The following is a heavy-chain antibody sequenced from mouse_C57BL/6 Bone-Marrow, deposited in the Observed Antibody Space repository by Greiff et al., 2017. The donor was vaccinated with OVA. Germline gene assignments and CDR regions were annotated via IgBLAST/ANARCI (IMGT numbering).Heavy chain of an antibody. CDR2: IYPGSGNT. CDR1: GYTFTDYY. Sequence: VQLQQSGAELVRPGASVKLSCKASGYTFTDYYINWVKQRPGQGLEWIARIYPGSGNTYYNEKFKGKATLTAEKSSSTAYMQLSSLTSEDSAVYFCARWGLLLPYYFDYWGQGTTLTVSS. D-gene: IGHD2-3*01. J-gene: IGHJ2*01. CDR3: ARWGLLLPYYFDY. V-gene: IGHV1-76*01.